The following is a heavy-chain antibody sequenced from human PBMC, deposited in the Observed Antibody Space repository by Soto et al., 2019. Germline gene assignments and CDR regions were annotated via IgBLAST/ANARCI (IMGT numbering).Heavy chain of an antibody. V-gene: IGHV1-46*01. Sequence: QAQLLQSGAEMKKPGASVKVSCKASGYTFINYFIHWVRQAPGQGLEWIGIVHPSRGTADYEQKFKGRVTLTTDMSTRTVYMDLSNLRSEDTAVYYCARPLIGNTVDLWGQVTTVIVSS. D-gene: IGHD1-7*01. CDR3: ARPLIGNTVDL. CDR2: VHPSRGTA. CDR1: GYTFINYF. J-gene: IGHJ3*01.